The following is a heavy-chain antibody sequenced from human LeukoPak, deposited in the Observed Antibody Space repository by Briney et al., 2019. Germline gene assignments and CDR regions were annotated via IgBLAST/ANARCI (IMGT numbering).Heavy chain of an antibody. Sequence: PSETLSLTCSVSGGSISSSGYSWGWIRQPPGKGLQWIGSMYYSGSSYYNPSLKSRVTISVDTSKNQFSLKLSSVTAADTAIYYCATYTRHCSGGTCYSIDYWGQGTLVTVSS. CDR3: ATYTRHCSGGTCYSIDY. V-gene: IGHV4-39*01. J-gene: IGHJ4*02. CDR2: MYYSGSS. D-gene: IGHD2-15*01. CDR1: GGSISSSGYS.